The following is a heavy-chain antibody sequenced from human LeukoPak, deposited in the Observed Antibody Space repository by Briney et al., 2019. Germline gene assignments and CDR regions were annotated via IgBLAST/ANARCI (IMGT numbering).Heavy chain of an antibody. CDR1: GFTFSSYE. D-gene: IGHD4-17*01. CDR3: ARTLRPWASDV. V-gene: IGHV3-48*03. Sequence: GGSLRLSCTASGFTFSSYEMNWVRQAPGKGLEWVSYIRSSGSTIYYTDSVKGRFTISRDNAKNSLYLQMNSLRAEDTAVYYCARTLRPWASDVWGQGTTVTVSS. CDR2: IRSSGSTI. J-gene: IGHJ6*02.